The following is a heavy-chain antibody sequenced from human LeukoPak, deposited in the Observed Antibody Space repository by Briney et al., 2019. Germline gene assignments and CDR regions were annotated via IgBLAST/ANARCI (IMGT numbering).Heavy chain of an antibody. CDR2: INHSGST. D-gene: IGHD3-10*01. CDR1: GGSFSGYY. J-gene: IGHJ5*02. V-gene: IGHV4-34*01. CDR3: ARLVRGSDNWFDP. Sequence: PSETLSLTCAVYGGSFSGYYWSWIRQPPGKGLEWIGEINHSGSTNYNPSIKSRVTISVDTSKNQFSLKLSSVTAADTAVYYCARLVRGSDNWFDPWGQGTLVTVSS.